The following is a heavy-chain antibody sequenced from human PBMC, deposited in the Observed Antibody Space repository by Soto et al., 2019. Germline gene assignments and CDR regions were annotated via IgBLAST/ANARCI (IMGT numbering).Heavy chain of an antibody. CDR2: INPSGGSI. CDR3: ARVGSASNAFDY. Sequence: YYLHWVRQAPGQGLEWMGIINPSGGSISYAQKFQGRVTMTRDTSTSTVYMELRGLRSEDTAVYYCARVGSASNAFDYWGQGTLVSVSS. D-gene: IGHD1-26*01. CDR1: YY. J-gene: IGHJ4*02. V-gene: IGHV1-46*01.